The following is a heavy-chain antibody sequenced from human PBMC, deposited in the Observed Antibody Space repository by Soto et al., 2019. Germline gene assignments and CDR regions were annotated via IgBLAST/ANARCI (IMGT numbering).Heavy chain of an antibody. V-gene: IGHV4-59*08. CDR1: GGSISSYY. D-gene: IGHD3-9*01. J-gene: IGHJ6*03. CDR3: ARRTAESRDYDILTGQYYYYMDV. CDR2: IYYSGST. Sequence: SETLSLTCTVSGGSISSYYWSWIRQPPGKGLEWIGYIYYSGSTNYNPSLKSRVTISVDPSKNQFSLKLSSVTAADTAVYYCARRTAESRDYDILTGQYYYYMDVWGKGTTVTVSS.